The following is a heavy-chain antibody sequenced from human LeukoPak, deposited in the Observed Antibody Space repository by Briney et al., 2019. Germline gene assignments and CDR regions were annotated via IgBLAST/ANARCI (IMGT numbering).Heavy chain of an antibody. CDR1: GYTFTSYD. CDR3: ARENYDILTGLSEPTNWFDP. CDR2: MNPNSGNT. V-gene: IGHV1-8*03. D-gene: IGHD3-9*01. Sequence: ASVKVSCKASGYTFTSYDINWVRQATGQGLEWMGWMNPNSGNTGYAQKFQGRVTITRNTSISTAYMELSRLRSDDTAVYYCARENYDILTGLSEPTNWFDPWGQGTLVTVSS. J-gene: IGHJ5*02.